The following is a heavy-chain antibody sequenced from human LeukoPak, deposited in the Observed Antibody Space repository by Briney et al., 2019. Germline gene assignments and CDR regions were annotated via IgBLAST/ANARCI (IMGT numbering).Heavy chain of an antibody. Sequence: PGGSLRLSCAASGFTFSGYATSWVRQAPGKGLEWVSAISGSGGSTYYADSVKGRFTISRDNSKNTLYLQMNSLRAEDTAVYYCAKWESSGWFPYYFDYWGQGTLVTVSS. CDR1: GFTFSGYA. CDR2: ISGSGGST. V-gene: IGHV3-23*01. CDR3: AKWESSGWFPYYFDY. D-gene: IGHD6-19*01. J-gene: IGHJ4*02.